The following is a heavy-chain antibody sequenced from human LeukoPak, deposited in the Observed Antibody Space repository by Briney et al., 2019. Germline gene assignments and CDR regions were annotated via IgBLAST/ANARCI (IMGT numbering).Heavy chain of an antibody. J-gene: IGHJ6*03. V-gene: IGHV3-48*04. CDR2: ISSSSSTI. CDR1: GFTFSSYS. CDR3: ARDGPVWFGEDYYYYYMDV. D-gene: IGHD3-10*01. Sequence: GGTLRLSCAASGFTFSSYSMNWVRQAPGKGLEWVSYISSSSSTIYYADSVKGRFTISRDNAKNSLYLQMNSLRAEDTAVYYCARDGPVWFGEDYYYYYMDVWGKGTTVTVSS.